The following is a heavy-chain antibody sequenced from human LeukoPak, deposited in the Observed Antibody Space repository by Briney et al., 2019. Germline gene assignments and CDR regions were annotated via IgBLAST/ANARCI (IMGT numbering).Heavy chain of an antibody. V-gene: IGHV1-18*01. D-gene: IGHD4-17*01. CDR1: GYTFTSYG. J-gene: IGHJ4*02. CDR2: ISAYNGNT. CDR3: ARDPAYGDPLDY. Sequence: ASVKVSCKASGYTFTSYGISWVRQAPGQGLEWMGWISAYNGNTNFAQKLQGRVTMTTDTSTSTAYMELRSLRSDDTAVYYCARDPAYGDPLDYWGQGTLVTVSS.